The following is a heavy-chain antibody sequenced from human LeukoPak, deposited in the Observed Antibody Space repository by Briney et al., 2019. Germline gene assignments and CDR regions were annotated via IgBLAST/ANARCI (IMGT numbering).Heavy chain of an antibody. V-gene: IGHV1-2*06. CDR2: INPNSGGT. CDR3: ARDAGYSGYDFDY. Sequence: ASVKVSCKASGYTFTGYYMHWVRQAPGQGLEWMGRINPNSGGTNYAQKFQGRVTMTRDTSIGTAYMELSRLRSDDTAVYYCARDAGYSGYDFDYWGQGTLVTVSS. J-gene: IGHJ4*02. CDR1: GYTFTGYY. D-gene: IGHD5-12*01.